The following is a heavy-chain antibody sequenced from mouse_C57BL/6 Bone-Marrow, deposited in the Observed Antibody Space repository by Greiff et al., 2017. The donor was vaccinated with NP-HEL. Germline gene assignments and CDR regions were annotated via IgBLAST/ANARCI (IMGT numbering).Heavy chain of an antibody. V-gene: IGHV1-53*01. Sequence: QVQLQQPGTELVKPGASVKLSCKASGYTFTSYWMHWVKQRPGQGLEWIGNINPSNGGTNYNEKFKSKATLPVDQSSSTAYMHLSSLTSEDSAVYYFAYYYGSSYGVYWGQGTTLTVSS. CDR3: AYYYGSSYGVY. CDR1: GYTFTSYW. J-gene: IGHJ2*01. D-gene: IGHD1-1*01. CDR2: INPSNGGT.